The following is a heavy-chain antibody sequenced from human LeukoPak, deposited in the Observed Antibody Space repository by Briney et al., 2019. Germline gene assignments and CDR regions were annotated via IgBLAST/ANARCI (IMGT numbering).Heavy chain of an antibody. Sequence: GASVKVSCKASGYTFTSYDINWVRQATGQGLEWMGWMNPNSGNTGYAQKFQGRVTMTRNTSISTAYMELSSLRSEDTAVYYCARGLLEWFGELLSHFDLWGRGTLVTVSS. D-gene: IGHD3-10*01. V-gene: IGHV1-8*01. CDR2: MNPNSGNT. CDR3: ARGLLEWFGELLSHFDL. CDR1: GYTFTSYD. J-gene: IGHJ2*01.